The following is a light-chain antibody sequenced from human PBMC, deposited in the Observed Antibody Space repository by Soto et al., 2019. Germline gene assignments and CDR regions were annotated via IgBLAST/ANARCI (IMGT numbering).Light chain of an antibody. Sequence: DIVMTQSPDSLTVSLGERATIKCASSQRLLYSSNNKNYLAWYQQKPGQPPKLLIYWASTRESGVPDRFSGSGSGTDVTLTINSLQAEDVADYNCQQYYSTPPTFGQGTKLEIK. CDR1: QRLLYSSNNKNY. J-gene: IGKJ2*01. V-gene: IGKV4-1*01. CDR3: QQYYSTPPT. CDR2: WAS.